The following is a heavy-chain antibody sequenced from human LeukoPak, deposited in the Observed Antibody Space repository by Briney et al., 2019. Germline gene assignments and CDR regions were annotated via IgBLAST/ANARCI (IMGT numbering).Heavy chain of an antibody. D-gene: IGHD3-10*02. CDR2: IKQDGSEK. CDR1: GFTFTTYW. V-gene: IGHV3-7*03. J-gene: IGHJ6*04. Sequence: GGSLRLSCAAPGFTFTTYWMNWVRQAPGKGLEWVANIKQDGSEKYYVDSVKGRFTISRDNAKNSLYLQMNSLRAEDTAVYYCARDVRRGMDVWGKGTTVTVSS. CDR3: ARDVRRGMDV.